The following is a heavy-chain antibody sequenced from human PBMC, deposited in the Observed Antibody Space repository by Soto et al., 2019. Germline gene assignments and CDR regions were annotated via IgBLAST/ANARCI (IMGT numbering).Heavy chain of an antibody. D-gene: IGHD6-6*01. CDR2: IIPIFGTA. V-gene: IGHV1-69*13. CDR1: GDTFSSYA. Sequence: VASVKVCCKASGDTFSSYAISWVRQAPGQGLEWMGGIIPIFGTANYAQKFQGRVTITADESPSTASMELSSMRSEDTAVYYCARVRRAARLMDVGAQGTTVTVSS. J-gene: IGHJ6*02. CDR3: ARVRRAARLMDV.